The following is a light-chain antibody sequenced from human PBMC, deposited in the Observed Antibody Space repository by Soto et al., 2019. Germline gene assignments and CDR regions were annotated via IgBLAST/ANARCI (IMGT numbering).Light chain of an antibody. CDR3: QQYGSSLFT. J-gene: IGKJ3*01. Sequence: VLTQSPGTLSLSPGERATLSCRASQSVSSKYLAWYQQKPGQAPRVLIYGTSIRAAGVHERFSGGGSGSDFTLTITSLEPEDFAVYYCQQYGSSLFTFGPGTKVDFK. V-gene: IGKV3-20*01. CDR1: QSVSSKY. CDR2: GTS.